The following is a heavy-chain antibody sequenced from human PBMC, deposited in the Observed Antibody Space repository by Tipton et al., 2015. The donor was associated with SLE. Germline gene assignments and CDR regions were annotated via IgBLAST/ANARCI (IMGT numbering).Heavy chain of an antibody. V-gene: IGHV3-33*01. CDR2: IWYDGSNK. D-gene: IGHD1-7*01. Sequence: SLRLSCATSGFTFSSYGMHWVRQAPGKGLEWVAVIWYDGSNKYYADSVKGRFTISRDNSKNTLYLQMNSLRAEDTAVYYCARGRNYPQDAFDIWGQGTMVTVSS. CDR1: GFTFSSYG. CDR3: ARGRNYPQDAFDI. J-gene: IGHJ3*02.